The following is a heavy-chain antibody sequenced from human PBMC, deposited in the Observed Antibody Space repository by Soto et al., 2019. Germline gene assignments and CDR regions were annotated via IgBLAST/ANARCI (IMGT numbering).Heavy chain of an antibody. Sequence: GGSLRLSCAASGFTFSSYAMSWVRQAPGKGLEWVSAISGSGGSTYYADSVKGRFTISRDNSKNTLYLQMNSLRAEDTAVYYCAKKGSATYYYYYYYMDVWGKGTTVTVSS. D-gene: IGHD1-26*01. CDR2: ISGSGGST. CDR1: GFTFSSYA. V-gene: IGHV3-23*01. J-gene: IGHJ6*03. CDR3: AKKGSATYYYYYYYMDV.